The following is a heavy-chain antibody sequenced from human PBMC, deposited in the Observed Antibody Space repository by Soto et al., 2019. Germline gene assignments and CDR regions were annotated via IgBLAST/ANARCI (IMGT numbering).Heavy chain of an antibody. D-gene: IGHD1-26*01. CDR1: GYSISSSNW. CDR2: IYYSGTT. Sequence: QVQLQESGPGLVKPSDTLSLTCAVSGYSISSSNWWGWIRQPPGKGLEWIGYIYYSGTTYYNPSLKNRVTMAGDPSKNKFSLKLTSGTAVDTAVYYCARREIQGPIDYWGQGTLVTVSS. J-gene: IGHJ4*02. V-gene: IGHV4-28*01. CDR3: ARREIQGPIDY.